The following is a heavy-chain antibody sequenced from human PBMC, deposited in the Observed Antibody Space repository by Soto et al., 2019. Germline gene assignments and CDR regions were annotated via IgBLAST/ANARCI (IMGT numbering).Heavy chain of an antibody. J-gene: IGHJ5*02. CDR1: GFTFSSYS. CDR3: ASKEEILTGYPS. Sequence: GGSLRLSCAASGFTFSSYSMNWVRQAPGKGLEWVSSISSSSSYIYYADSVKGRFTISRDNAKNSLYLQMNSLRAEDTAVYYCASKEEILTGYPSWGQGTLVTVSS. CDR2: ISSSSSYI. D-gene: IGHD3-9*01. V-gene: IGHV3-21*01.